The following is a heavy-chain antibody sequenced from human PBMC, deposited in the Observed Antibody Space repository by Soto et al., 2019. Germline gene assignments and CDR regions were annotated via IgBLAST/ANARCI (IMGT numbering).Heavy chain of an antibody. V-gene: IGHV3-11*05. CDR3: ARVIATAGGRRYFDL. Sequence: QVQLVESGGGLVKPGGSLRPSCAASGFTFSDYYMSWIRQAPGKGLEWVTYISSSSSYTNYADSVKGRFTISRDNAKNSLYLQMNSLRAEDTAVYYCARVIATAGGRRYFDLWGRGTLVTVSS. J-gene: IGHJ2*01. CDR1: GFTFSDYY. D-gene: IGHD6-13*01. CDR2: ISSSSSYT.